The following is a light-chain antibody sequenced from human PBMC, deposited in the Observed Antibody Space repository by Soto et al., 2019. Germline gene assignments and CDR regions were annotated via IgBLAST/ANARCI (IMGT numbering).Light chain of an antibody. CDR1: SGHSSYD. V-gene: IGLV4-69*01. CDR2: LNSDGSH. Sequence: QPVLTQSPSASASLGASVKLTCTLSSGHSSYDIAWHQQQPEKGPRYLMKLNSDGSHSKGDGIPDRFSGSSSGAERYLIISSLQSDDEADYYCQTWGTGIHVFGTGTKLTVL. J-gene: IGLJ1*01. CDR3: QTWGTGIHV.